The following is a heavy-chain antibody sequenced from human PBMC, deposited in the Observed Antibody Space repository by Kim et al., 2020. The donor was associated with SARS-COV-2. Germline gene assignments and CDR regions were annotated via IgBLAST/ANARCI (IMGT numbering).Heavy chain of an antibody. CDR3: AREMGADYDILTGYSYLYYFDY. CDR2: ISSSSSYI. V-gene: IGHV3-21*01. J-gene: IGHJ4*02. CDR1: GFTFSSYS. D-gene: IGHD3-9*01. Sequence: GGSLRLSCAASGFTFSSYSMNWARQAPGKGLEWVSSISSSSSYIYYADSVKGRFTISRDNAKNSLYLQMNSLRAEDTAVYYCAREMGADYDILTGYSYLYYFDYWGQGTLVTVSS.